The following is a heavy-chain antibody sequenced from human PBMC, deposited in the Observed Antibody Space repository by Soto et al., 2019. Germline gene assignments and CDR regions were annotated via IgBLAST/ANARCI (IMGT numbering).Heavy chain of an antibody. J-gene: IGHJ3*02. V-gene: IGHV3-11*01. CDR2: LSRSGNTI. CDR3: ARSSGWYYADAFDM. D-gene: IGHD6-19*01. Sequence: QVQLVESGGGLVQPGGSLRLSCAASGFTFGDYEMSWIRQAAGKGPEWASFLSRSGNTIYYADSVKGLFSISRDNAETSLYLQMESLTVEDTATYFCARSSGWYYADAFDMWGQGTMVTVSA. CDR1: GFTFGDYE.